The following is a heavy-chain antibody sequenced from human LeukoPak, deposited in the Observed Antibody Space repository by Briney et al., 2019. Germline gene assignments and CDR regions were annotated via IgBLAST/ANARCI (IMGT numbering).Heavy chain of an antibody. D-gene: IGHD6-13*01. CDR1: GFTFSNYA. CDR3: AKDPEPFSSSSFFDY. J-gene: IGHJ4*02. V-gene: IGHV3-23*01. Sequence: GGSLRLSCAASGFTFSNYAMSWVRQAPGKGLEWVSGISGSGAYTYYADSVKGRLTISRDNSKNTLYLQMNSLRAEDTALYYCAKDPEPFSSSSFFDYWGQGALVTVSS. CDR2: ISGSGAYT.